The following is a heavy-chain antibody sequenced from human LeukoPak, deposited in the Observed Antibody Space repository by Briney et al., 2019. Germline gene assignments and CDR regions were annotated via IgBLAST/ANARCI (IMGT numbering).Heavy chain of an antibody. CDR3: ARGRIPSGDWFDP. CDR1: GFTFSSYW. D-gene: IGHD2-21*01. J-gene: IGHJ5*02. V-gene: IGHV3-74*01. Sequence: GGSLRLSCAASGFTFSSYWMHWVRQAPGKGLVWVSRINSDGSSTSYADSVKGRFTISRDNSKNTLYLQMNSLRAEDTAVYYCARGRIPSGDWFDPWGQGTLVTVSS. CDR2: INSDGSST.